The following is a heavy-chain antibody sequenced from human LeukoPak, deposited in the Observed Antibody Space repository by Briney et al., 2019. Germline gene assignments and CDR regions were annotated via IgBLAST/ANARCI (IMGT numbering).Heavy chain of an antibody. Sequence: PGGSLRLSCAASGFTFSTYGMHWVRQAQGKGLGWVAVISYDGSNKYYADSVKGRFTISRDNSKNTLYLQMNSLRAEDTAVYYCARGWYYYYYYMDVWGKGTTVTVSS. V-gene: IGHV3-30*19. CDR2: ISYDGSNK. J-gene: IGHJ6*03. D-gene: IGHD6-13*01. CDR3: ARGWYYYYYYMDV. CDR1: GFTFSTYG.